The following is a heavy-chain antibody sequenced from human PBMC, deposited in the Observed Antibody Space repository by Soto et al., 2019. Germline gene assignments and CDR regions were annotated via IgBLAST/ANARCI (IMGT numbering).Heavy chain of an antibody. CDR1: ESIFTKSG. Sequence: QLVQSGAEVKKPDSSVKVSCKASESIFTKSGVTWVRQAPGQGLEWMGGMNPTVGTTHYAQRFQGRLTIYLDASRTTVNMGLSNLTPDDTAVYYCARLRSDCGGGTCSGSFWGQGTLVTVSS. D-gene: IGHD2-15*01. J-gene: IGHJ4*02. V-gene: IGHV1-69*01. CDR2: MNPTVGTT. CDR3: ARLRSDCGGGTCSGSF.